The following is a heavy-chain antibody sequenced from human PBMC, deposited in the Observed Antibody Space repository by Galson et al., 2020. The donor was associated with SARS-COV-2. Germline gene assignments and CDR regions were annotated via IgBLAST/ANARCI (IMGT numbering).Heavy chain of an antibody. D-gene: IGHD3-22*01. J-gene: IGHJ3*02. V-gene: IGHV4-39*07. CDR1: GASITSSSFY. Sequence: SETLSLTCTVSGASITSSSFYWAWIRQPPGKGPEWIGSIYYSGNTYHNPSLKSRLSISVDMSKSQISLKLSSVTAADTAVYYCTRIHYYDSSGYLFGFDIWGQGTMVTVSS. CDR3: TRIHYYDSSGYLFGFDI. CDR2: IYYSGNT.